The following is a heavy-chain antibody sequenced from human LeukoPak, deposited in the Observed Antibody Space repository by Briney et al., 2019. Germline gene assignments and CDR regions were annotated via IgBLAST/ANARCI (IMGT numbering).Heavy chain of an antibody. CDR2: IYHRGST. Sequence: PSETLSLTCAVSGYSISSGYYWGWIRQPPGKGLEWIGSIYHRGSTYYNPSPKSRVTISVDTSKNQFSLKLSSVTAADTAVYYCARHRGDWISNNWFDPWGQGTLVTVSP. CDR3: ARHRGDWISNNWFDP. CDR1: GYSISSGYY. D-gene: IGHD3/OR15-3a*01. V-gene: IGHV4-38-2*01. J-gene: IGHJ5*02.